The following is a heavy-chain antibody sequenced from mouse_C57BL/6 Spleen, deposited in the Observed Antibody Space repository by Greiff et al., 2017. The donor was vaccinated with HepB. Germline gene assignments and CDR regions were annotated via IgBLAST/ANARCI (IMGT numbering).Heavy chain of an antibody. CDR2: ISSGGSYT. CDR3: ARYGYAFDY. V-gene: IGHV5-6*01. J-gene: IGHJ2*01. Sequence: EVKLVESGGDLVKPGGSLKLSCAASGFTFSSYGMSWVRQTPDKRLEWVATISSGGSYTYYPDSVKGRFTISRDNAKNTLYLQMSSLKSEDTAMYYCARYGYAFDYWGQGTTLTVSS. CDR1: GFTFSSYG. D-gene: IGHD2-2*01.